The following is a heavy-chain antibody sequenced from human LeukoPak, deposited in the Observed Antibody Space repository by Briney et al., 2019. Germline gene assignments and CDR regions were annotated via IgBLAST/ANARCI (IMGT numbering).Heavy chain of an antibody. CDR2: IYTTGNT. CDR3: ARGKYYYDSNSSYRYFDP. V-gene: IGHV4-4*07. CDR1: GGSISSYY. D-gene: IGHD3-22*01. J-gene: IGHJ5*02. Sequence: SETLSLTCTVSGGSISSYYWSWIRRPAGKGLEWIGRIYTTGNTNYNPSLKSRVSMSIDTSKKQFSLKLTSVTAADTAVYYCARGKYYYDSNSSYRYFDPWGQGTLVTASS.